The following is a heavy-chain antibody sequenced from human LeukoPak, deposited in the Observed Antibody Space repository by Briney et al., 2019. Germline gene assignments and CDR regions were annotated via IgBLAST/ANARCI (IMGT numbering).Heavy chain of an antibody. CDR3: ARDRDWAFDI. J-gene: IGHJ3*02. D-gene: IGHD2-21*01. Sequence: GGSLRLSCAASGFTFNSYAMHWVRQAPGEGLEWVAVISYDGSNKHYADSVKGRLTISRDYSKNTMYLQMNSLRIEDTAVYYCARDRDWAFDIWGQGTMVTVSS. V-gene: IGHV3-30-3*01. CDR2: ISYDGSNK. CDR1: GFTFNSYA.